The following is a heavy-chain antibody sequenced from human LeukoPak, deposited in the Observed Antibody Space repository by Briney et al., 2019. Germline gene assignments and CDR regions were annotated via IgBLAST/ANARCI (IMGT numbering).Heavy chain of an antibody. CDR3: ARGVYGDSPYYYYYYGMDV. J-gene: IGHJ6*02. V-gene: IGHV1-2*02. D-gene: IGHD4-17*01. CDR2: INPNSGGT. CDR1: GYTFTGYY. Sequence: ASVKVSCKASGYTFTGYYMHWVRQAPGQGLEWMGWINPNSGGTNYAQKFQGRVTMTRDTSISTAYMELSRLRSDDTAVYYCARGVYGDSPYYYYYYGMDVWGQGTTVTVSS.